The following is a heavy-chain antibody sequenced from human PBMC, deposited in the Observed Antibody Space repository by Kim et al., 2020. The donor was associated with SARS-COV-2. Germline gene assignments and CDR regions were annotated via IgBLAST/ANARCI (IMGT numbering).Heavy chain of an antibody. CDR2: ISSSSSYI. D-gene: IGHD2-21*02. V-gene: IGHV3-21*01. Sequence: GGSLRLSCAASGFTFSSYSMNWVRQAPGKGLEWVSSISSSSSYIYYADSVKGRFTISRDNAKNSLYLQMNSLRAEDTAVYYCARDRRPPYLYCGGDCYAGDAFDIWGQGTMVTVSS. CDR3: ARDRRPPYLYCGGDCYAGDAFDI. CDR1: GFTFSSYS. J-gene: IGHJ3*02.